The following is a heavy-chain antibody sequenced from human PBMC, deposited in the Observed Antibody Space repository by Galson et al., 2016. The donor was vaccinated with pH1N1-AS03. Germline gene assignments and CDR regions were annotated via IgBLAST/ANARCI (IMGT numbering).Heavy chain of an antibody. CDR3: ARRVSLTGREFDS. J-gene: IGHJ5*01. D-gene: IGHD3-9*01. V-gene: IGHV5-51*01. Sequence: QSGAEVKKPGESLKISCRASAYIFGNYWFAWVRQMPGKGLEWMGIMYPANSDIRYSPSFQGQVTLSADTSINTVFLEWNSLRASDTAIYYCARRVSLTGREFDSWGRGTQVTVSS. CDR2: MYPANSDI. CDR1: AYIFGNYW.